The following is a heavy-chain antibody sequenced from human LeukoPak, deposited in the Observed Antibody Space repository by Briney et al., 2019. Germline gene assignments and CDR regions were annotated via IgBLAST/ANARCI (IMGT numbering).Heavy chain of an antibody. J-gene: IGHJ6*03. CDR3: AKDIGDDSSGSRDYYMDV. Sequence: PGGSLRLSCAASGFTFSTYNMDWVRQAPGKGLEWVSYISSSSGTIYYADSVKGRFTISRDNAKNSLYLQMNSLRAEDTALYYCAKDIGDDSSGSRDYYMDVWGKGTTVTVSS. CDR1: GFTFSTYN. V-gene: IGHV3-48*04. D-gene: IGHD3-22*01. CDR2: ISSSSGTI.